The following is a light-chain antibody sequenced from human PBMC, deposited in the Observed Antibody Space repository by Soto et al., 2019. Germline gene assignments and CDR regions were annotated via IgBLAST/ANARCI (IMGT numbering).Light chain of an antibody. V-gene: IGLV1-44*01. J-gene: IGLJ3*02. Sequence: QSVLTQPPSASGTPGQRVTISCSGSSSNIGRNTVNWYQQFPGTAPKLLIYGNNHRPSGVPDRFYGSKSGTSASLAISGLQSEDEADYYCAAWDDSLSGPVFGGGTKLTVL. CDR3: AAWDDSLSGPV. CDR2: GNN. CDR1: SSNIGRNT.